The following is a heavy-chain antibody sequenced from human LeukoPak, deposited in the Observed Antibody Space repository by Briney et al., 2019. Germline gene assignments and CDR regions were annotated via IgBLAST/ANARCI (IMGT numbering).Heavy chain of an antibody. V-gene: IGHV3-48*01. D-gene: IGHD3-9*01. J-gene: IGHJ3*02. CDR2: ISSSSSTI. Sequence: PGGSLRLSCAASGFTFSSYSMNWVRQAPGKGLEWVSYISSSSSTIYYADSVKGRFTISRDNAKNSLYLQMSSLRAEDTAVYYYATDWSRLDNAFDIWGQGTMVTVSS. CDR1: GFTFSSYS. CDR3: ATDWSRLDNAFDI.